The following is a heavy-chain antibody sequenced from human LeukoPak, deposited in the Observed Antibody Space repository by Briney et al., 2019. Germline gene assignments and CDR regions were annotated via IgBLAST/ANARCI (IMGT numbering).Heavy chain of an antibody. Sequence: SETLSLTCTVSGGSISTCYWSWFRQPPGKGLEWIGYLYYSGSTNYNPSLKSRVTISLDTSKNQFSLKLSSVTAADTAVYYCARGLAHKFDYWGQGTLVTVSS. CDR2: LYYSGST. V-gene: IGHV4-59*08. CDR1: GGSISTCY. J-gene: IGHJ4*02. D-gene: IGHD6-19*01. CDR3: ARGLAHKFDY.